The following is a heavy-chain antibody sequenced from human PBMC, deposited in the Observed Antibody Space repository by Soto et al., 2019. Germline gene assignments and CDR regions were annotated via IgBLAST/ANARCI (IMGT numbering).Heavy chain of an antibody. CDR2: ISSSSSTI. Sequence: GGSLRLSCAASGFTFSSYSMNWVRQAPGKGLEWVSYISSSSSTIYYADSVKGRFTISRDNAKNSLYLQMNSLRAEDTAVYYCARDPYYYDSSGYNFDYWGQGTLVTVSS. V-gene: IGHV3-48*01. J-gene: IGHJ4*02. CDR1: GFTFSSYS. D-gene: IGHD3-22*01. CDR3: ARDPYYYDSSGYNFDY.